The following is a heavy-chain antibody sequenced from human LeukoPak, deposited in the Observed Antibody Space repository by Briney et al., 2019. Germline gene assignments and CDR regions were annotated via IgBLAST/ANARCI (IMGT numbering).Heavy chain of an antibody. CDR1: GGSISSFY. J-gene: IGHJ3*02. D-gene: IGHD1-26*01. CDR2: IYYTGST. CDR3: ARDVWGPRPGAFEI. V-gene: IGHV4-59*01. Sequence: PSETLSLTCTVSGGSISSFYWSWIRESPGKGLEWIGHIYYTGSTNYNPSLTSRVTISVDSSKNQFSLRLDSLTAADSAVYFCARDVWGPRPGAFEIWGQGTTVTVSS.